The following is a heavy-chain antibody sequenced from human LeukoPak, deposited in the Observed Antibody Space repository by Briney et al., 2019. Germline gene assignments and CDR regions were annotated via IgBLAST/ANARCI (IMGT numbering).Heavy chain of an antibody. J-gene: IGHJ5*02. CDR1: GGSISSYY. V-gene: IGHV4-4*07. CDR3: ARDRIAVAGNGRGNWFDP. Sequence: SETLSLTCTVSGGSISSYYWSWIRQPAGKGLEWIGRIYTSGSTNYNPSLKSRVTMSVDTSKNQFSLKLSSVTAAETAVYYCARDRIAVAGNGRGNWFDPWGQGTLVTVSS. CDR2: IYTSGST. D-gene: IGHD6-19*01.